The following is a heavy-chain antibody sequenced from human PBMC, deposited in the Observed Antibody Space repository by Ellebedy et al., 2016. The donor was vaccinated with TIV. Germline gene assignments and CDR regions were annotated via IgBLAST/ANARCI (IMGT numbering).Heavy chain of an antibody. Sequence: GESLKISCVGSGFPFSTHSMHWVRQAPGKGLEWVAYISGSSHSKYYADSVKGRFTVSRDNAKNSLSLQMNSLRVEDTAVYYCARGDKFPTDYGSGSPVYWGHGTLVTVSS. CDR1: GFPFSTHS. J-gene: IGHJ4*01. D-gene: IGHD3-10*01. V-gene: IGHV3-48*04. CDR2: ISGSSHSK. CDR3: ARGDKFPTDYGSGSPVY.